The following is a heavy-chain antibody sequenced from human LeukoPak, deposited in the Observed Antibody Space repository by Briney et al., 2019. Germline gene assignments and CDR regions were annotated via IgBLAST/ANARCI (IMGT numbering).Heavy chain of an antibody. Sequence: PGGSLRLFCAASGFIFSRYAMHWVRQAPGKGLEWVALISYDGSKKYYADSVKGRFTISRDNSKNTLYLQMNSLRAEDTAVYYCATAHCNGDCFSVSYFDYWGQGTLVTVSS. V-gene: IGHV3-30*04. CDR2: ISYDGSKK. CDR3: ATAHCNGDCFSVSYFDY. D-gene: IGHD2-21*02. CDR1: GFIFSRYA. J-gene: IGHJ4*02.